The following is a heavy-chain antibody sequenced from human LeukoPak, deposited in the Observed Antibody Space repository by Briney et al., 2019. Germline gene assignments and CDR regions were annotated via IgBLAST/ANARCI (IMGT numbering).Heavy chain of an antibody. CDR2: ILNDGTWE. Sequence: GESLKISCAASGFTYSDYGMHWVRQAPGRGLEWVAFILNDGTWEYYPDSVKGRLTISRDNSRNTLYLQMNSVRLEDTAIYYCVKGGSISHNWFDSWGQGTLVTVSS. CDR1: GFTYSDYG. CDR3: VKGGSISHNWFDS. V-gene: IGHV3-30*02. J-gene: IGHJ5*01. D-gene: IGHD3-16*01.